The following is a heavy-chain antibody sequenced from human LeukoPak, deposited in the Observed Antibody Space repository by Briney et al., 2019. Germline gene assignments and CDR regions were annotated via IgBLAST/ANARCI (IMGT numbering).Heavy chain of an antibody. CDR2: ISSSSSYI. D-gene: IGHD2-21*01. CDR1: GFTFSSYS. V-gene: IGHV3-21*01. CDR3: ASDPRVSVVVIATGYFQH. J-gene: IGHJ1*01. Sequence: GGSLRLSCAASGFTFSSYSMNWVRQAPGKGLEWVSSISSSSSYIYYADSVKGRFTISRDNAKNSLYLQMNSLRAEDTAMYYCASDPRVSVVVIATGYFQHWGQGTLVTVSS.